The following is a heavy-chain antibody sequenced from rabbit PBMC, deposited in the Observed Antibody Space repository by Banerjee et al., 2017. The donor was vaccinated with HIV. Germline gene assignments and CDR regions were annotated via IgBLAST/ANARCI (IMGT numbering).Heavy chain of an antibody. CDR1: GSDFSSNA. V-gene: IGHV1S45*01. CDR2: IYSSNGDT. Sequence: QEQLEESGGGLVKPEGSLTLTCKASGSDFSSNAMCWVRQAPGKGLELIACIYSSNGDTVYATWAKGRFTISKASWTTVTLQMTSLTAADTASYFCARDLAGVIGWNFGLWGPGTLVTVS. D-gene: IGHD4-1*01. J-gene: IGHJ4*01. CDR3: ARDLAGVIGWNFGL.